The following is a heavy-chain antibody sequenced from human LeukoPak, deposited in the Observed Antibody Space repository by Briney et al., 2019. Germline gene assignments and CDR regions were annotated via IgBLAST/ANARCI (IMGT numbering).Heavy chain of an antibody. CDR3: AGRGLAEQLWYSF. D-gene: IGHD5-18*01. Sequence: ASVKVSCKASGGTFTSYAISCVRQAPGQGLEWMGGIIPIFGTANYAQNLQGRVTIPADESTSTAYMELTSLRSEDTAVYYCAGRGLAEQLWYSFWGQGTMVTVSS. J-gene: IGHJ3*01. CDR2: IIPIFGTA. CDR1: GGTFTSYA. V-gene: IGHV1-69*13.